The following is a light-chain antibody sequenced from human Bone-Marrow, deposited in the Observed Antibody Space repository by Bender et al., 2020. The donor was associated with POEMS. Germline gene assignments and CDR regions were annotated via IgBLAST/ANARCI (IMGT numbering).Light chain of an antibody. Sequence: QSVLTQPPSASGTPGQSVIISCSGTDSNFGGHNVHWYQHLPGSAPRLVVYSNYQRPSGVPARFSGSKSGTSASLAISDIQSEDEGDYYCSSWEDSLSGWVVGGGTKLTVL. CDR3: SSWEDSLSGWV. CDR2: SNY. J-gene: IGLJ3*02. V-gene: IGLV1-44*01. CDR1: DSNFGGHN.